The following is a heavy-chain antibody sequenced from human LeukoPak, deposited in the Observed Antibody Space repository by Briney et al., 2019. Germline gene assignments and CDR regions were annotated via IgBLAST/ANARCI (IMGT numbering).Heavy chain of an antibody. CDR3: ARDINPMFRGAFDP. Sequence: GGSLRLSCAASGFTFSSYAMHWVRQAPGKGLEWVAVISYDGSNKYYADSVKGRFTISRDNAKNSLYLQMNSLRADDTAVYYCARDINPMFRGAFDPWGQGTLVTVSS. J-gene: IGHJ5*02. V-gene: IGHV3-30-3*01. CDR1: GFTFSSYA. CDR2: ISYDGSNK. D-gene: IGHD3-10*01.